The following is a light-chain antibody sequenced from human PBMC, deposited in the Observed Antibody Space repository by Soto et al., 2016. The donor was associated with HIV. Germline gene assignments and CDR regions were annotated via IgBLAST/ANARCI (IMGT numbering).Light chain of an antibody. Sequence: SHELTQPPSVSVSPGQTANITCSGDKLGDRYVCWYEQKPGQSPVVVIYQDTKRPSGIPERFSGSNSGNTATLTISGTQAMDEADYYCQAWDSSSIVVFGGGTKLTVL. J-gene: IGLJ2*01. CDR2: QDT. V-gene: IGLV3-1*01. CDR1: KLGDRY. CDR3: QAWDSSSIVV.